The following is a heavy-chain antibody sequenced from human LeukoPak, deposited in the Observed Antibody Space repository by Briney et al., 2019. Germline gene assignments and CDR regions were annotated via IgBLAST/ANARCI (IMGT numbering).Heavy chain of an antibody. CDR3: ATWRIGYFDY. Sequence: SETLSLTCTVSDDSTSSYYWSWLRQPPGKELEWIGYIYYSGNTNYNPSLKSRVTISVDTSKNQFPLRLRSVTAADAAVYYCATWRIGYFDYWGQGILVTVSS. CDR2: IYYSGNT. CDR1: DDSTSSYY. D-gene: IGHD3-3*01. J-gene: IGHJ4*02. V-gene: IGHV4-59*01.